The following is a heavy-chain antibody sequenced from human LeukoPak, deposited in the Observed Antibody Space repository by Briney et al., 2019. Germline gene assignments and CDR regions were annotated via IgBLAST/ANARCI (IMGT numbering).Heavy chain of an antibody. CDR2: INPSGGST. CDR1: GYTFTSYY. J-gene: IGHJ4*02. CDR3: ARDVGSSSWYFDY. V-gene: IGHV1-46*01. D-gene: IGHD6-13*01. Sequence: GASVKVSCXASGYTFTSYYMYWVRQAPGQGLEWMGMINPSGGSTTYAQKFQGRVTMTRDTSTSTVYMELSSLRSEDTAVYYCARDVGSSSWYFDYWGQGTLVTVSS.